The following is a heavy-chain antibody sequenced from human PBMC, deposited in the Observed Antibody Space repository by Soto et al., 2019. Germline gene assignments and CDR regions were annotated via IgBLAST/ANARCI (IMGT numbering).Heavy chain of an antibody. CDR3: GRDLATIFGGAY. CDR2: ISYDGSYQ. Sequence: QVQLVESGGGVVQPGKSLRLSCAASGFTFSSYGMHWVRQAPGKGLEWVALISYDGSYQYYTDSVLGRFTISRDNSRTTLYLQMDSLYSGDTAVYYCGRDLATIFGGAYWGQGTLVTVSS. D-gene: IGHD3-3*01. V-gene: IGHV3-30*03. J-gene: IGHJ4*02. CDR1: GFTFSSYG.